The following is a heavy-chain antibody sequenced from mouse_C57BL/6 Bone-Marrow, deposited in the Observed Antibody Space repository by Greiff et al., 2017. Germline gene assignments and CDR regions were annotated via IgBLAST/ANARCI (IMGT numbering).Heavy chain of an antibody. CDR3: ARSGGFAY. J-gene: IGHJ3*01. Sequence: VQLQQPGAELVKPGASVKLSCKASGYTFTSYWMQWVKQRPGQGLEWIGEIDPSDSYTNYNQKFNGKATLTVDTSSSTAYMKLSSLTSEDSAVYYCARSGGFAYWGQGTLVTVSA. CDR2: IDPSDSYT. CDR1: GYTFTSYW. V-gene: IGHV1-50*01.